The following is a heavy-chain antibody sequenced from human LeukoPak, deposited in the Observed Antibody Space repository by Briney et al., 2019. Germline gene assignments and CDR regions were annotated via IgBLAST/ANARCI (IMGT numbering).Heavy chain of an antibody. CDR2: IKSKTDGGTT. V-gene: IGHV3-15*01. D-gene: IGHD3-10*01. CDR1: GFTFSNAW. J-gene: IGHJ5*02. Sequence: GGSLRLSCAASGFTFSNAWMSWVRQAPGKGLEWVGRIKSKTDGGTTDYAAPVKGRFTISRDDSKNTLYLQMNSLKTEDTAVYYCAKDNEYWFGELSGNWFDPWGQGTLVTVSS. CDR3: AKDNEYWFGELSGNWFDP.